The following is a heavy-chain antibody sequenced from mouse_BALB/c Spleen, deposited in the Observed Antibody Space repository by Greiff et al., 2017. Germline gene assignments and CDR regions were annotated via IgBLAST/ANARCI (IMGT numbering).Heavy chain of an antibody. CDR3: ARERDYDRAMDY. CDR1: GFTFSDYY. V-gene: IGHV5-4*02. J-gene: IGHJ4*01. Sequence: EVKLMESGGGLVKPGGSLKLSCAASGFTFSDYYMYWVRQTPEKRLEWVATISDGGSYTYYPDSVKGRFTISRDNAKNNLYLQMSSLKSEDTAMYYCARERDYDRAMDYWGQGTSVTVSS. D-gene: IGHD2-4*01. CDR2: ISDGGSYT.